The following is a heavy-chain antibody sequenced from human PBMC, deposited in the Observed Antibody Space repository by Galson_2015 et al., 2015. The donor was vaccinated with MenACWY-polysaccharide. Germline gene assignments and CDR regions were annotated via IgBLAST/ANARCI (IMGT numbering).Heavy chain of an antibody. V-gene: IGHV4-61*02. CDR1: GASIGSGNYY. Sequence: LSLTCSVSGASIGSGNYYWSWIRQTAGRGLEWIGRIHTSGRTSYNPSLNSRVTISLDTSRNQFSLRLSSVTAADTAVYYCARDTVGATCDVWGRGTLVTVSS. CDR2: IHTSGRT. CDR3: ARDTVGATCDV. J-gene: IGHJ2*01. D-gene: IGHD1-26*01.